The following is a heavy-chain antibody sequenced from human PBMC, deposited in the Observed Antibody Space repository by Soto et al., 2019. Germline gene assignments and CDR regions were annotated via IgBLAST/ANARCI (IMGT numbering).Heavy chain of an antibody. CDR1: GGTFSSYT. CDR2: IIPILGIA. V-gene: IGHV1-69*02. CDR3: ARANYYDSSGMYNWFDP. J-gene: IGHJ5*02. Sequence: QVQLVQSGAEVKKPGSSVKVSCKASGGTFSSYTISWVRQAPGQGLEWMGRIIPILGIANYAQKFQGRVTITADKSTSTAYMELSSLRSEDKAVYYCARANYYDSSGMYNWFDPWGQGTLVTVSS. D-gene: IGHD3-22*01.